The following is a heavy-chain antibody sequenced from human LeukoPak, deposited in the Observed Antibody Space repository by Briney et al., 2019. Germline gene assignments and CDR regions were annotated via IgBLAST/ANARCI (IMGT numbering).Heavy chain of an antibody. V-gene: IGHV3-30*18. CDR2: ISYDGSNK. CDR1: GFTFSSYG. Sequence: GGSLRLSCAASGFTFSSYGMQWVRQAPGKGLEWVAVISYDGSNKYYADSVKGRFTISRDNSKNTLYLQMNSLRAEDTAVYYCAKDHQGDIVLMVYAIDYWGQGTLVTVSS. D-gene: IGHD2-8*01. CDR3: AKDHQGDIVLMVYAIDY. J-gene: IGHJ4*02.